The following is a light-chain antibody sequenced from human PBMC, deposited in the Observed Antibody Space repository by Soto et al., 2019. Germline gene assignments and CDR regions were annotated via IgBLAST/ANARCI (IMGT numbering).Light chain of an antibody. CDR2: GAS. J-gene: IGKJ1*01. Sequence: EIVLTQSPGTLSLSPGERATLSCRASQSVSNNYLAWYQQKPGQAPRLLIYGASSRATGIPDRFSGSGSGTAFTLTIIRLEPEDLAVYYCQHYGSSPPWTFGQGTKVDIK. V-gene: IGKV3-20*01. CDR1: QSVSNNY. CDR3: QHYGSSPPWT.